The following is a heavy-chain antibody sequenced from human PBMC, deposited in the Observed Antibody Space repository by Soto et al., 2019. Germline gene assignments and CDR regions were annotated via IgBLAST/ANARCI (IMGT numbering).Heavy chain of an antibody. CDR1: GFTFNNYA. D-gene: IGHD1-7*01. J-gene: IGHJ4*02. V-gene: IGHV3-23*01. CDR2: ISDTAIAT. CDR3: AKAPRPSWNWYYFDH. Sequence: PGGSLRLSCAASGFTFNNYAMSWVRQAPGMGLEWVSGISDTAIATYYADSVKGRFTISRDNSKNTLYLQMNGLRADDTAVYYCAKAPRPSWNWYYFDHWGQGTLVTVSS.